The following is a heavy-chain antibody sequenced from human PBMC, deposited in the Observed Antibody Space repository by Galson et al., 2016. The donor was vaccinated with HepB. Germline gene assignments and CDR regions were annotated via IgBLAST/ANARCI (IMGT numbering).Heavy chain of an antibody. CDR1: GFTFSSYA. J-gene: IGHJ4*02. Sequence: SLRLSCAASGFTFSSYAMHWVRQAPGKGLEWVAVISYDGSNKYYADSVKGRFTISRDNSKNTLYLQMNSLRVEDTAVYYCAAPPRGWLQHDFWGQGTLVTVAS. V-gene: IGHV3-30*04. CDR2: ISYDGSNK. D-gene: IGHD5-24*01. CDR3: AAPPRGWLQHDF.